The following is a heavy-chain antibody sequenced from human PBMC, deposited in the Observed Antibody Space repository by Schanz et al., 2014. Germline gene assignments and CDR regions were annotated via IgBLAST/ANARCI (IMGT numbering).Heavy chain of an antibody. CDR2: IHHSGSI. CDR1: SASIRTYY. J-gene: IGHJ6*02. V-gene: IGHV4-59*08. Sequence: QVQLQESGPGLVKPSETLSLTCTVSSASIRTYYWSWIRQPPGKGLEWIGEIHHSGSIIYNPSLRRGVTISMDTSKNQFFLKVTSVTAADTAVYYCARHLVNAYGMDVWGQGTAVTVSS. CDR3: ARHLVNAYGMDV.